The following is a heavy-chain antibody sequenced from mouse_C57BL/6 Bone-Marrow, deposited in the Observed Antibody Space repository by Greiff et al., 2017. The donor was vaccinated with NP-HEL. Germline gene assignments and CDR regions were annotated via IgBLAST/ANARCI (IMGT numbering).Heavy chain of an antibody. J-gene: IGHJ3*01. CDR3: TTWPGAY. CDR2: IDPENGDT. Sequence: VQLQQPGAELVRPGASVKLSCTASGFNIKDDYMHWVKQRPEQGLEWIGWIDPENGDTEYASKFQGKATITADTSSNTAYLQLSSLTSEDTAVYYCTTWPGAYWGQGTLVTVSA. V-gene: IGHV14-4*01. CDR1: GFNIKDDY.